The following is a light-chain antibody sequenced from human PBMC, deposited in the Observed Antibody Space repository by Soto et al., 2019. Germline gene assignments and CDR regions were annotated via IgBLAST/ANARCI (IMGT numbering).Light chain of an antibody. Sequence: EIVLTQSPGTLSLSPGERATISCRASQSVPSGYVAWFQQKSGQAPRLLIYGASTRATGIPERFSGSGSGTDFTLTISRLEPEDFAVYFCQHYGTSFFTFGGGTKV. CDR3: QHYGTSFFT. CDR2: GAS. CDR1: QSVPSGY. V-gene: IGKV3-20*01. J-gene: IGKJ4*02.